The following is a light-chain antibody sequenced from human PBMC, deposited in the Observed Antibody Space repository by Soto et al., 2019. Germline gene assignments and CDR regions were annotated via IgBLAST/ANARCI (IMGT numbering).Light chain of an antibody. CDR3: CSLTTSHTYV. CDR1: SSDIGHYDY. J-gene: IGLJ1*01. CDR2: HVT. V-gene: IGLV2-14*03. Sequence: QSALTQPASVSGSPGQSITISCTGTSSDIGHYDYISWYQQHPGKAPKLMIYHVTYRPSGVSNRYSGSKSGNSASLTISGLQADDEADYYCCSLTTSHTYVFGSGPKLTVL.